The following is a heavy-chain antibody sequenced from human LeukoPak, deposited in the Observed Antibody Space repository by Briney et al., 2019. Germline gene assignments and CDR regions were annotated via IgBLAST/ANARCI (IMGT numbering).Heavy chain of an antibody. D-gene: IGHD3-3*01. Sequence: PGGSLRLSCAASGFSFNNYNMNWVRQAPGKGLEWVSYISSSSSTIYYADSVKGRFTISRDNAQNLLYLQMHSLRAEDTAVYYCARDQPKTYITIFGAVRPAMDVWGKGTTVTVSS. V-gene: IGHV3-48*01. CDR3: ARDQPKTYITIFGAVRPAMDV. CDR2: ISSSSSTI. J-gene: IGHJ6*03. CDR1: GFSFNNYN.